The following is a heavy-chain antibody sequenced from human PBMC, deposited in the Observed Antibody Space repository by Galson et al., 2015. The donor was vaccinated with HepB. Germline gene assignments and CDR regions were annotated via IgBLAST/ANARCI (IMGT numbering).Heavy chain of an antibody. V-gene: IGHV1-18*01. CDR2: ISGYNGNT. D-gene: IGHD3-10*01. CDR1: GYTFTSYG. CDR3: ARGTLVQGVIVTYYNYYYMDV. J-gene: IGHJ6*03. Sequence: SVKVSCKASGYTFTSYGISWVRQAPGQGLEWMGWISGYNGNTNYAQKFQGRVTMTTDTSTSTAYMELRSLISDDTAVYYCARGTLVQGVIVTYYNYYYMDVWGKGTTVTVSS.